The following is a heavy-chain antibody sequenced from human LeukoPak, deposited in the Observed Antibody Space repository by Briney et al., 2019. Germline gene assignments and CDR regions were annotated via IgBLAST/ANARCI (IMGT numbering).Heavy chain of an antibody. Sequence: SETLSLTCAVYGGSFSGYYWDWIRQPPGKGLEWIGNIYYSGSTYYNPSLKSRVTISVDTSKNQFSLKLSSVTAADTAVYYCASHPGYSSSWYDYWGQGTLVTVSS. CDR2: IYYSGST. D-gene: IGHD6-13*01. V-gene: IGHV4-34*01. CDR1: GGSFSGYY. J-gene: IGHJ4*02. CDR3: ASHPGYSSSWYDY.